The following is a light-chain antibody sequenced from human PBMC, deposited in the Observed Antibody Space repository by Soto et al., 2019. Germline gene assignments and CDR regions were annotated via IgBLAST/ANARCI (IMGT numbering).Light chain of an antibody. CDR1: NTDVGGYDR. CDR2: EVF. Sequence: QSVLTQPASVSGSPGQSITISCTGTNTDVGGYDRVSWYQHHPGKAPKMLIFEVFNRPSGISDRFSGSKSGDTASLTISRLQAEDEADYYCISYIPSTTTHWVFGRGTK. CDR3: ISYIPSTTTHWV. V-gene: IGLV2-14*01. J-gene: IGLJ3*02.